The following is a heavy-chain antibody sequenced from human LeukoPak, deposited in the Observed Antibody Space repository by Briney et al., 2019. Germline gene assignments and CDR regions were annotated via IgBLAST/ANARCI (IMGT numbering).Heavy chain of an antibody. CDR3: ARRGYPGAFDI. CDR2: IYYSGST. CDR1: GGSISSYY. J-gene: IGHJ3*02. V-gene: IGHV4-59*08. Sequence: SETPSLTCTVSGGSISSYYWSWIRQPPGKGLEWIGYIYYSGSTNYNPSLKSRVTISVDTTKNQFSLKLSSVTAADTAVYYCARRGYPGAFDIWGQGTMVTVSS. D-gene: IGHD5-12*01.